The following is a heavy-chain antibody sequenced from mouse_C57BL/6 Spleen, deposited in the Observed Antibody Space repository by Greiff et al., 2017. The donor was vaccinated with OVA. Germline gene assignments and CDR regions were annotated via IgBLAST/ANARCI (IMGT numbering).Heavy chain of an antibody. J-gene: IGHJ2*01. V-gene: IGHV1-55*01. CDR3: ARCTTVVAKNFDY. CDR2: IYPGSGST. CDR1: GYTFTSYW. Sequence: QVQLQQPGAELVKPGASVKMSCKASGYTFTSYWITWVKQRPGQGLEWIGDIYPGSGSTNYNEKFKGKATLTVDTSSSTAYMQLSSLTSEDSAVYYCARCTTVVAKNFDYWGQGTTLTVSS. D-gene: IGHD1-1*01.